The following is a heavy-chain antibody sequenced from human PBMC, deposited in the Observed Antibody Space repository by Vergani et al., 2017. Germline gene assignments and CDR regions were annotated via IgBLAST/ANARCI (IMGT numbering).Heavy chain of an antibody. CDR3: ARSSTERFLEWWPSYAFDI. CDR2: ISYDGSNK. CDR1: GFTFSSYG. Sequence: QVQLVESGGGVVQPGRSLRLSCAASGFTFSSYGMHWVRQAPGKGLEWVAVISYDGSNKYYADSVKGRFTISRDNSKNTLYLQMNSLRAEDTAVYYCARSSTERFLEWWPSYAFDIWGQGTMVTVSS. V-gene: IGHV3-30*03. J-gene: IGHJ3*02. D-gene: IGHD3-3*01.